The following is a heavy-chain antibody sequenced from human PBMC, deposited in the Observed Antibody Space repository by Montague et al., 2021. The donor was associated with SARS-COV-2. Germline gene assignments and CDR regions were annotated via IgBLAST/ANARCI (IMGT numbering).Heavy chain of an antibody. V-gene: IGHV3-30*04. D-gene: IGHD3-3*02. J-gene: IGHJ6*02. Sequence: SLRLSCAASGFTFSSYAMHWVRQAPGKGLEWVAVISYDGSNKYYADSVKGRFTISRDNSKNTLYLQMNSLRAEDTAVYYCARDLAHYGMDVWDQGTTVTVSS. CDR1: GFTFSSYA. CDR3: ARDLAHYGMDV. CDR2: ISYDGSNK.